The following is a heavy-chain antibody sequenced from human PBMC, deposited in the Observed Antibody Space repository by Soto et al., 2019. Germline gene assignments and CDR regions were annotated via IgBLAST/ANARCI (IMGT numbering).Heavy chain of an antibody. D-gene: IGHD5-12*01. CDR1: GFSFNNYY. V-gene: IGHV3-48*02. CDR2: ISSSGSII. J-gene: IGHJ4*02. Sequence: EVQLVESGGGLVQRGGSLRLSCAASGFSFNNYYMTWVRQAPGKGLEWVSYISSSGSIIYYADSVKGRFTISRDNAKKSVFLEKDRLRDYDTDVCYWCAKPGWLQLDRWGQGTLVTVSS. CDR3: CAKPGWLQLDR.